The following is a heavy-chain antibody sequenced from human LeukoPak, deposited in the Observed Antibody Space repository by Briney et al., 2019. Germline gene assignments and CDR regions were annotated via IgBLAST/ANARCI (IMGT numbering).Heavy chain of an antibody. CDR3: AREGIVVVISPPNYYGMDV. Sequence: GGSLSLSCAASGFPFSSYSMNWVRQAPGKGLEWVSSISSSSSYIYYADSVKGRFTISRDNAKNSLYLQMNSLRAEDTAVYYCAREGIVVVISPPNYYGMDVWGQGTTVTVSS. CDR2: ISSSSSYI. V-gene: IGHV3-21*01. D-gene: IGHD2-21*01. CDR1: GFPFSSYS. J-gene: IGHJ6*02.